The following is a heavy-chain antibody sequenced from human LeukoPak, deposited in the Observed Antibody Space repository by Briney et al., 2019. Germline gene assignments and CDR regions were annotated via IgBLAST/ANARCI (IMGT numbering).Heavy chain of an antibody. Sequence: SGGSLRLSCAASGFTFSSYGMHWVRQAPGKGLEWVAFTRYDGSNKYYADSVKGRFTISRDNSKNTLYLQMNSLRAEDTALYYCAKGRGTYYYGSGSLGIDYWGQGTLVTVSS. CDR3: AKGRGTYYYGSGSLGIDY. D-gene: IGHD3-10*01. CDR1: GFTFSSYG. J-gene: IGHJ4*02. V-gene: IGHV3-30*02. CDR2: TRYDGSNK.